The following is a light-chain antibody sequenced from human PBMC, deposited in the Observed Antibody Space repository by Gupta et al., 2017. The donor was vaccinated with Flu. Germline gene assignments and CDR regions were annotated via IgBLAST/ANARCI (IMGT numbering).Light chain of an antibody. CDR3: RQALQTPIT. CDR1: QSRLQINGHNY. V-gene: IGKV2-28*01. J-gene: IGKJ4*01. CDR2: LGS. Sequence: VTTGEPASISCSASQSRLQINGHNYLDWYVQKPGQAPQLLIYLGSTRAFGVPDRISGSGSGTXFTLKIXRVEAEDVGVYYCRQALQTPITFGXGTKVEIK.